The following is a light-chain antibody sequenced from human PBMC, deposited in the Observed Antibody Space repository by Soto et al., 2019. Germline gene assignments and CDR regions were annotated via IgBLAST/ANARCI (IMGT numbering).Light chain of an antibody. Sequence: MVMTQSPVTLAVSPGERGSLSGRASQSVSSSYLAWSQQKPGQAPRLLIYGASSGATGIPDRFSGSGSGTDFTLTISRLEPEDFAVYYCQQYGSSSLITFGQGTRLEIK. CDR1: QSVSSSY. CDR3: QQYGSSSLIT. V-gene: IGKV3-20*01. J-gene: IGKJ5*01. CDR2: GAS.